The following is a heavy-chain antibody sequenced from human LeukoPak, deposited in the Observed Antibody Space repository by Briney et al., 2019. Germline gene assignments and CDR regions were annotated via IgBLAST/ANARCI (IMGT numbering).Heavy chain of an antibody. CDR1: GYSFTSYW. CDR2: IYPGDSDT. V-gene: IGHV5-51*01. D-gene: IGHD2-2*01. CDR3: ARGLGYCSSTSCYVPPGPFDY. Sequence: GESLKISCKGSGYSFTSYWIGWVRQMPGKGLEWMGIIYPGDSDTRYSPSFQGQVTISADKSISTAYLQWSSLKASDTAMYYCARGLGYCSSTSCYVPPGPFDYWGQGTLVTVSS. J-gene: IGHJ4*02.